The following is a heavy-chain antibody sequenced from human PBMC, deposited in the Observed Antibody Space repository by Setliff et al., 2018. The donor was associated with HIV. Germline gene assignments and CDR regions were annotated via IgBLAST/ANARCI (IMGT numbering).Heavy chain of an antibody. V-gene: IGHV4-59*01. CDR3: ATSFCTSGVCYNDDAFDV. Sequence: PSETLSLTCAISGDSIRSNYWNWVRQPPGKGLEWMGYIHDSGSTKYNPSLKSRVTLSVDLSKDQVSLTLSSVSAADTAVYYCATSFCTSGVCYNDDAFDVWGQGTMVTV. J-gene: IGHJ3*01. CDR1: GDSIRSNY. D-gene: IGHD2-8*01. CDR2: IHDSGST.